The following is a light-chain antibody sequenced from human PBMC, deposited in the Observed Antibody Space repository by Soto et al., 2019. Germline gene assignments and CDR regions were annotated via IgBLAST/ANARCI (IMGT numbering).Light chain of an antibody. V-gene: IGKV3-15*01. CDR1: QSVRSN. CDR2: GAS. Sequence: SPATLSVSPGERATLSCRASQSVRSNLAWYQQKPGQAPRLLIYGASTRATGIPARFSGSGSGTQFTLTISSLQSEDFAVYYCQQYDNWPPITFGQGTRLEIK. CDR3: QQYDNWPPIT. J-gene: IGKJ5*01.